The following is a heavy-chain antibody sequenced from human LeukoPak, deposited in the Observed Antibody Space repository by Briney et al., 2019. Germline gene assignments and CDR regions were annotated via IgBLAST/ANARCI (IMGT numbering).Heavy chain of an antibody. J-gene: IGHJ4*02. V-gene: IGHV4-4*02. CDR1: GFPFTLYNM. D-gene: IGHD2-21*01. Sequence: GSLRLSCEVSGFPFTLYNMNWVRQAPGKGLEWIGEISHSGSTNYNPSLKSRVTLSVDKSKNQFSLKLSSVTAADTAVYYCASLYCDGSDACWLISPYWGQGALVTVSS. CDR2: ISHSGST. CDR3: ASLYCDGSDACWLISPY.